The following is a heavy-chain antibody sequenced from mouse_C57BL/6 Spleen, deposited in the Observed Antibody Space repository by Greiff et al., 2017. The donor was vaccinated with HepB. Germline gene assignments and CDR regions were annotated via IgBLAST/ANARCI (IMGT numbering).Heavy chain of an antibody. Sequence: EVQRVESGGGLVKPGGSLKLSCAASGFTFSSYAMSWVRQTPEKRLEWVATISDGGSYTYYPDNVKGRFTISRDNAKNNLYLQMSHLKSEDTAMYYCARAIYYGKGGYFDYWGQGTTLTVSS. J-gene: IGHJ2*01. D-gene: IGHD2-1*01. CDR1: GFTFSSYA. V-gene: IGHV5-4*01. CDR2: ISDGGSYT. CDR3: ARAIYYGKGGYFDY.